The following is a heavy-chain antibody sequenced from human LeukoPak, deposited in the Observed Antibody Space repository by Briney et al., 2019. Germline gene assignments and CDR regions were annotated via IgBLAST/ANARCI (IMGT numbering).Heavy chain of an antibody. CDR2: INYSGST. V-gene: IGHV4-59*12. Sequence: SETLSLTCTVSGPSISSFYWSWIRQSPGKGLEWVGSINYSGSTNYNPSLKSRVTISIDTSKNQVSLKLSSVTAADTAVYYCARDPIHRDGYNAAWGQGALVSVSS. CDR1: GPSISSFY. CDR3: ARDPIHRDGYNAA. J-gene: IGHJ5*02. D-gene: IGHD5-24*01.